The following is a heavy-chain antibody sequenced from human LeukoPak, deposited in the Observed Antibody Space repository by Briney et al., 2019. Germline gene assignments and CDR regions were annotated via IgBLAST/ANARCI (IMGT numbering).Heavy chain of an antibody. Sequence: ASVKVSCKASGYTSTGYYMHWVRQAPGQGLEWMGWINPNSGGTNYAQKFQGRVTMTRDTSISTAYMELSRLRSDDTAVYYCARVPTSPNWFDPWGQGTLVTVSS. CDR3: ARVPTSPNWFDP. D-gene: IGHD3-16*01. CDR1: GYTSTGYY. J-gene: IGHJ5*02. CDR2: INPNSGGT. V-gene: IGHV1-2*02.